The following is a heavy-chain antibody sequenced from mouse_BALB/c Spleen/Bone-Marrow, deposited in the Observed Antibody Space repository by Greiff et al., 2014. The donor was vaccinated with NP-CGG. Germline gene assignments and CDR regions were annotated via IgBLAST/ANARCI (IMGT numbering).Heavy chain of an antibody. D-gene: IGHD2-4*01. CDR1: GFNIKDTY. V-gene: IGHV14-3*02. Sequence: EVQLQQSGAELVKPGASVKLSCTTSGFNIKDTYMHWVKLRPEQGLEWIGRIVPANGNTKYAPNFQGKATITADTSSNTAYLQLSSLTSEDTAVYFCASYDYGYYFDYWGQGTTLTVSS. CDR3: ASYDYGYYFDY. CDR2: IVPANGNT. J-gene: IGHJ2*01.